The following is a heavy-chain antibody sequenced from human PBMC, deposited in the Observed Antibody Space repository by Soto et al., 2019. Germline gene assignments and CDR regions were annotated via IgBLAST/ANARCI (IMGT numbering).Heavy chain of an antibody. J-gene: IGHJ6*02. CDR3: AKGIVRFLEWFIHLYGMDV. CDR1: GFTLSNYA. D-gene: IGHD3-3*01. Sequence: PGGSLRLSCAASGFTLSNYAMTWVRQAPGKGLEWVSTISGSGDSIYYADSVKGRFTISRDNSKNTLYLQMNSLRAEDTAVYYCAKGIVRFLEWFIHLYGMDVWGQGTTVTVSS. CDR2: ISGSGDSI. V-gene: IGHV3-23*01.